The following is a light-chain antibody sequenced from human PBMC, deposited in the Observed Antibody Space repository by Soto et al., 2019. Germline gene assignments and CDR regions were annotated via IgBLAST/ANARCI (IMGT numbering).Light chain of an antibody. CDR1: EDISTW. Sequence: DIQMTQSPSSVPASVGNRVTITCRSSEDISTWLAWYQQNTGKAPKILIYAASTLQSGVPSRFRGSGSGTDFTLTISRLQPEDFETYYCQQLNSYPLTFGGGTKVDIK. J-gene: IGKJ4*01. V-gene: IGKV1-12*01. CDR2: AAS. CDR3: QQLNSYPLT.